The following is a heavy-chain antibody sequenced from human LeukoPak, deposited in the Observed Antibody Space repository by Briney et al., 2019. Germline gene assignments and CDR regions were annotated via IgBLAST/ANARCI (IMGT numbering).Heavy chain of an antibody. CDR3: AKDLFGVIAPNDAFDI. Sequence: GGSLRLSCAASGFTFSSYAMSWVHQAPGKGLEWVSAISGSGGSTYYADSVKGRFTISRDNSKNTLYLQMNSLRADDTAVYYCAKDLFGVIAPNDAFDIWGQGTMVTVSS. CDR1: GFTFSSYA. D-gene: IGHD3-10*02. J-gene: IGHJ3*02. V-gene: IGHV3-23*01. CDR2: ISGSGGST.